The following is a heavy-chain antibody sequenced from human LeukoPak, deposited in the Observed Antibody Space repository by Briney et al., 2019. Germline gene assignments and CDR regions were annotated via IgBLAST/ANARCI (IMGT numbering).Heavy chain of an antibody. Sequence: GGSLRLSCVASGFIFSDFWMSWVRQAPGKGLEWVANVKQDGGVKYYVDSVEGRFTISRDNARNSLFLQMDSLRAEDTAVYYCVRGGATFDRWGQGTLITVSS. D-gene: IGHD4/OR15-4a*01. CDR3: VRGGATFDR. J-gene: IGHJ4*02. V-gene: IGHV3-7*01. CDR2: VKQDGGVK. CDR1: GFIFSDFW.